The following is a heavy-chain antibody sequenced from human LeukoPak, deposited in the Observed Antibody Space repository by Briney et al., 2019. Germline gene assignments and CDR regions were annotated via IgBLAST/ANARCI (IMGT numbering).Heavy chain of an antibody. J-gene: IGHJ4*02. Sequence: SGGSLRLSCAASGFTFSSYEMNWVRQAPGKGLEWVSAISGSGGSTYYADSVKGRFTISRDNSKNTLYLQMNSLRAEDTAVYYCAKGAVAGNDYWGQGTLVTVSS. CDR2: ISGSGGST. D-gene: IGHD6-19*01. CDR3: AKGAVAGNDY. CDR1: GFTFSSYE. V-gene: IGHV3-23*01.